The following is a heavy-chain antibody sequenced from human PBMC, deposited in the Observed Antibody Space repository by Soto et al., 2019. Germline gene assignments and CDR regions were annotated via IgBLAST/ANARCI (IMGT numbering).Heavy chain of an antibody. CDR2: IYNSGNT. CDR1: GGSVSSGSYF. CDR3: ARDYSYACDY. J-gene: IGHJ4*02. Sequence: SETLSLTCNVSGGSVSSGSYFWSWIRQPPGKGLEWIGYIYNSGNTKYNPSLKSRVTISADNSKNTLYLQMDSLRAEDTAVYYCARDYSYACDYWGQGTLVTVSS. V-gene: IGHV4-61*01. D-gene: IGHD3-16*01.